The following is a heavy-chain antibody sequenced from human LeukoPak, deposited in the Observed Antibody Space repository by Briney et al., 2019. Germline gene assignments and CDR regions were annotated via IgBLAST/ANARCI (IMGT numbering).Heavy chain of an antibody. Sequence: SETLSLTCAVYGGSFSGYYWRWIRQPPGKGLEWIGEINHSGSTNYTPSLKSRVTISVDTSKNQFSLKLSSVTAADTAVYYCARVRMMYAPNFDYWGQGTLVTVSS. CDR2: INHSGST. D-gene: IGHD2-8*01. CDR3: ARVRMMYAPNFDY. V-gene: IGHV4-34*01. J-gene: IGHJ4*02. CDR1: GGSFSGYY.